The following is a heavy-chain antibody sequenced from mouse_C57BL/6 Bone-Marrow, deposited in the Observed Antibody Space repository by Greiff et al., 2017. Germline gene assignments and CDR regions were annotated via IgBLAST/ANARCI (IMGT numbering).Heavy chain of an antibody. J-gene: IGHJ3*01. CDR3: ARAPWFAY. Sequence: QVQLKQPGAELVMPGASVKLSCKASGYTFTSYWMHWVKQRPGQGLEWIGAIDPSDSYTNYNQKFKGESTLTVDKSSSTAYMQLSSLTSEDSAVYYCARAPWFAYWGQGTLVTVS. CDR2: IDPSDSYT. V-gene: IGHV1-69*01. CDR1: GYTFTSYW.